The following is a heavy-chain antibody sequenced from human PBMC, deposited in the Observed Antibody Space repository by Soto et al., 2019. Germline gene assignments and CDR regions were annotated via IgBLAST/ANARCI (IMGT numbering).Heavy chain of an antibody. V-gene: IGHV1-2*02. CDR3: AGDPAYSSSSEDY. Sequence: VKVSCQASVYTLTGYYMHWVRQAPGQGFEWMGWINPNSGGTNYAQKFQCRGTMTRATAISTAYMDLSRPRCDDTAVYYCAGDPAYSSSSEDYWGQGTLVTV. J-gene: IGHJ4*01. CDR1: VYTLTGYY. D-gene: IGHD6-6*01. CDR2: INPNSGGT.